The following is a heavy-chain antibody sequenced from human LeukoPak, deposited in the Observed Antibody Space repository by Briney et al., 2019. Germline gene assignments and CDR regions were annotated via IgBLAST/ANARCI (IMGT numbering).Heavy chain of an antibody. V-gene: IGHV4-59*01. D-gene: IGHD3-22*01. J-gene: IGHJ4*02. CDR1: GGSISSYY. CDR3: ARNYYDSSDYEYYFDY. CDR2: IYYSGST. Sequence: PSETLSLTCTASGGSISSYYWSWIRQPLGKGLEWLGYIYYSGSTNYNPSLKSRVTISTSKNQFSLKLSSVTAADTAVYYCARNYYDSSDYEYYFDYWGQGTLVTVSS.